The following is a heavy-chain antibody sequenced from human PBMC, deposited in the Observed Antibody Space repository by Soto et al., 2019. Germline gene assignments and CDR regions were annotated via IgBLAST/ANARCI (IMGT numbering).Heavy chain of an antibody. J-gene: IGHJ4*02. Sequence: EVQLVESGGGLVKPGGSLRLSCAASGFTFSSYTMNWVRQAPGKGLEWVACISRSNSYIYYADSVKGRFTISRDNAKNSLYLQMNIRRAEDTAVYYCARDGGDSSGWYQFDYWGQGTLVTVSS. CDR3: ARDGGDSSGWYQFDY. CDR2: ISRSNSYI. CDR1: GFTFSSYT. D-gene: IGHD6-19*01. V-gene: IGHV3-21*06.